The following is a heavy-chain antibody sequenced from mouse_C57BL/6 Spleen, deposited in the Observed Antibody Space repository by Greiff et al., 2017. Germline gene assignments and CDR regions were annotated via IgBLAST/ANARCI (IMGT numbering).Heavy chain of an antibody. CDR3: ARSMGYYYGSFYYAMDY. CDR1: GYTFTDYY. D-gene: IGHD1-1*01. J-gene: IGHJ4*01. Sequence: EVQLQQSGPELVKPGASVKISCKASGYTFTDYYMNWVKQSHGKSLEWIGDINPNNGGTSYNQKFKGKATLTVDKSSSTAYMELRSLTSEASAVYYCARSMGYYYGSFYYAMDYWGQGTSVTVSS. CDR2: INPNNGGT. V-gene: IGHV1-26*01.